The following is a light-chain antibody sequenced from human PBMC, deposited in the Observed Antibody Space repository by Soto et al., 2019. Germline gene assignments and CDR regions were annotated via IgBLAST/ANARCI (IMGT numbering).Light chain of an antibody. Sequence: EIVLTQSPATLSLSAGERVTLSSSSSQSFDTMVAWYQQQVGRTPRLLIYETSSRATGVPARFSGSGSGTDFTLTISRLEPEDFAIYFCQVRSDWPPFKYTFGQGTKLEVK. CDR2: ETS. CDR3: QVRSDWPPFKYT. J-gene: IGKJ2*01. V-gene: IGKV3-11*01. CDR1: QSFDTM.